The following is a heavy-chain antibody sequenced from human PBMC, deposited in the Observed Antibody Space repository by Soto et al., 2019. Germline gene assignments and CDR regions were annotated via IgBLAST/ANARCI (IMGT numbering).Heavy chain of an antibody. D-gene: IGHD5-12*01. CDR2: IYYRGST. CDR1: GGSLSTYY. CDR3: AREGGDSGYDYHD. V-gene: IGHV4-59*01. Sequence: QVQLQESGPGLVKPSETLSLTCTVSGGSLSTYYWSWIRQPPGKGLEWIGYIYYRGSTNYNPSLKCRVTRSVDTSKNQVSLKLSSVTAADTAVYYCAREGGDSGYDYHDWGQGTLVTVSS. J-gene: IGHJ4*02.